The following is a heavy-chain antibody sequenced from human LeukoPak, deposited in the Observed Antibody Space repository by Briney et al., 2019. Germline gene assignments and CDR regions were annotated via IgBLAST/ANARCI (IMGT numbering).Heavy chain of an antibody. Sequence: ASVKVSCKASGYTFTSYAMNWVRQAPGQGLEWMGWINTNTGNPTYAQGFTGRFVFSLDTFVSTAYLQISSLKAEDTAVYYCARDGEYSYASVHDAFDIWGQGTMVTVSS. V-gene: IGHV7-4-1*02. J-gene: IGHJ3*02. CDR3: ARDGEYSYASVHDAFDI. D-gene: IGHD5-18*01. CDR2: INTNTGNP. CDR1: GYTFTSYA.